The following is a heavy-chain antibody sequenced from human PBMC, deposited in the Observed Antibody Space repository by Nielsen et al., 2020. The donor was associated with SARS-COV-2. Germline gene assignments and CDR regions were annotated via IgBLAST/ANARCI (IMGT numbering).Heavy chain of an antibody. V-gene: IGHV5-10-1*01. J-gene: IGHJ5*02. Sequence: GESLKISCKGSGYSFTSYWISWVRQMPGKGLEWMGRIDPSDSYTNYSPSFQGHVTISADKSISTAYLQWSSLKASDTAMYYCARHGGEVVAATHLVDWFDPWGQGTLVTVSS. CDR1: GYSFTSYW. D-gene: IGHD2-15*01. CDR3: ARHGGEVVAATHLVDWFDP. CDR2: IDPSDSYT.